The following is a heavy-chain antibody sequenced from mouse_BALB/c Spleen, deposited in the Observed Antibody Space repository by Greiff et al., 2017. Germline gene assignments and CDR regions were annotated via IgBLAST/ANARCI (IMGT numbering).Heavy chain of an antibody. CDR1: GFTFSSYS. J-gene: IGHJ2*01. Sequence: EVKVVESGGGLVKPGGSLKLSCAASGFTFSSYSMPWVRQSPEKRLEWVASISSGGSTYYSDSMKGRFTISRDNATNIPYPQMSSLRSEDTTLYYCAIHLQVNTTVVAAFDYWGQGTTLTVSS. D-gene: IGHD1-1*01. V-gene: IGHV5-6-5*01. CDR2: ISSGGST. CDR3: AIHLQVNTTVVAAFDY.